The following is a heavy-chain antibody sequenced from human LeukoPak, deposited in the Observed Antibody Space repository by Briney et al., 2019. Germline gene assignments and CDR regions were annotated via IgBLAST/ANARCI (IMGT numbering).Heavy chain of an antibody. J-gene: IGHJ4*02. CDR1: GHTSTYHY. CDR3: ARGSMTTVVEAIDY. CDR2: INPNSGGT. D-gene: IGHD4-23*01. V-gene: IGHV1-2*02. Sequence: ASVKGSCKATGHTSTYHYMHWVRQAPGPGFDWMGWINPNSGGTNYAQKFQGRVTMTRDTSISTAYMGLSGLRSDDTAVYHCARGSMTTVVEAIDYWGQGNLVTVSS.